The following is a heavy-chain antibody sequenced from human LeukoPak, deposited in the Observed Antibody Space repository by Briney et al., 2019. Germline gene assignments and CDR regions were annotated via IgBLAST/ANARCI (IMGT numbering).Heavy chain of an antibody. CDR2: INHSGST. Sequence: PSETLSLTCAVYGGSFSGYYWSWIRQPPGKGLEWIGEINHSGSTNYNPSLKSRVTISVDTSKNQFSLKLSSVTAADTAVYYCARGARSGLRYFGWLFDPFDYWGQGTLVTVSS. V-gene: IGHV4-34*01. J-gene: IGHJ4*02. D-gene: IGHD3-9*01. CDR1: GGSFSGYY. CDR3: ARGARSGLRYFGWLFDPFDY.